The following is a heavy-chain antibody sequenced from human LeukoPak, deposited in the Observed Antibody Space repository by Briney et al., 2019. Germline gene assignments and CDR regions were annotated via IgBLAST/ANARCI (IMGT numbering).Heavy chain of an antibody. CDR1: GFTFSSYG. V-gene: IGHV3-23*01. CDR2: ISGSGGST. D-gene: IGHD2-21*01. CDR3: AIIPSDAFDI. J-gene: IGHJ3*02. Sequence: GSLRLSCAASGFTFSSYGMSWVRQAPGKGLEWVSAISGSGGSTYNADSVKGRFTISRDNSKNSLYLQMNSLRAEDTALYYCAIIPSDAFDIWGQGTMVTVSS.